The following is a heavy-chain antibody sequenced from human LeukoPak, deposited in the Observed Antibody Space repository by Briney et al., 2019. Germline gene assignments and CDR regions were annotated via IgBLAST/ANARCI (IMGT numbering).Heavy chain of an antibody. Sequence: SETLSLTCTVSGGSISSGGYYWSWIRQHPGKGLEWIGYIYYSGSTNYNPSLKSRVTISVDTSKNQFSLKLSSVTAADTAVYYCARAPPPPRGYSGYACWFDPWGQGTLVTVSS. J-gene: IGHJ5*02. CDR2: IYYSGST. V-gene: IGHV4-31*03. D-gene: IGHD5-12*01. CDR3: ARAPPPPRGYSGYACWFDP. CDR1: GGSISSGGYY.